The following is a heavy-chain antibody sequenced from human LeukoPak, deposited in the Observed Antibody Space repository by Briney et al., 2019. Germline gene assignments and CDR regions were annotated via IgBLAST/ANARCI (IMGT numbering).Heavy chain of an antibody. CDR2: IWYDGSNK. J-gene: IGHJ1*01. CDR3: ARGLYCSSTSCQRTN. Sequence: PGRSLRLSCAASGFTFSSYGMHWVRQAPGKGLEWVAVIWYDGSNKYYADSVKGRFTISRDNSKNTLYLQMNSLRAEDTAVYYCARGLYCSSTSCQRTNWGQGTLVTVSS. V-gene: IGHV3-33*01. CDR1: GFTFSSYG. D-gene: IGHD2-2*01.